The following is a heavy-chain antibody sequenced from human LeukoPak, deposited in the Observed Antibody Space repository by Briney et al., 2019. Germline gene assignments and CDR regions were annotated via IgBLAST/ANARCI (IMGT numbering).Heavy chain of an antibody. CDR2: INPSGDST. D-gene: IGHD2-15*01. CDR3: ARAPTWSSYYFDY. V-gene: IGHV1-46*01. J-gene: IGHJ4*02. CDR1: GYTFTSYY. Sequence: ASVKVSCKASGYTFTSYYMHWVRQVPGQGLEWMGIINPSGDSTSYAQKFQGRVTMTSDTSTSTVYMELSSLRSEDTAMYYCARAPTWSSYYFDYWGQGTLVTVSS.